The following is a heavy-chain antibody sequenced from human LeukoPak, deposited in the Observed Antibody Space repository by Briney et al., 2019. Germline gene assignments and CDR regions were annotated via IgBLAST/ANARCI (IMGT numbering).Heavy chain of an antibody. CDR2: INHSGST. D-gene: IGHD5-18*01. Sequence: SETLSLTCAVYGGSFSGYYWSWIRQPPGKGLEWIGEINHSGSTNYNPSLKSRVTISVDTSKNQFSLKLSSVTAADTAVYYCARGLYSYGQYYYYGMDVWGQGTTVTVSS. CDR1: GGSFSGYY. V-gene: IGHV4-34*01. J-gene: IGHJ6*02. CDR3: ARGLYSYGQYYYYGMDV.